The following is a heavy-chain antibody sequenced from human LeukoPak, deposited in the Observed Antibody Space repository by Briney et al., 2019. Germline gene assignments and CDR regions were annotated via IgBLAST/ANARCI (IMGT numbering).Heavy chain of an antibody. J-gene: IGHJ4*02. CDR3: AKRRLLWFGELIDY. Sequence: PGGSLRLSCAASGFTFSSYAMSWVRQAPGKGLEWVSAISGSGGSTYYADSVEGRFTISRDNSKNTLYLQMNSLRAEDTAVYYCAKRRLLWFGELIDYWGQGTLVTVSS. D-gene: IGHD3-10*01. CDR2: ISGSGGST. CDR1: GFTFSSYA. V-gene: IGHV3-23*01.